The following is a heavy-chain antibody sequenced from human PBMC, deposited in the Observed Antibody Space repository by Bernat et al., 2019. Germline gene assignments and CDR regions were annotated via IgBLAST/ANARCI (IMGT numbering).Heavy chain of an antibody. J-gene: IGHJ4*02. CDR1: GVTPNNYG. D-gene: IGHD5-12*01. Sequence: QVQLAESGGGVVQPGGSLRLSCVVAGVTPNNYGMYWVRQAPGKGLEWVAFISYDATNKYYADSVKGRFTISRDNSKNTLYLQMNSLRAEDTAVYYCAKDMRTVDIVATIPLGNYWGQGTLVTVSS. CDR3: AKDMRTVDIVATIPLGNY. V-gene: IGHV3-30*18. CDR2: ISYDATNK.